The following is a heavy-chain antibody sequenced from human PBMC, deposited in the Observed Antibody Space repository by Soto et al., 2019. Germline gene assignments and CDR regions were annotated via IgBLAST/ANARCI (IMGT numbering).Heavy chain of an antibody. V-gene: IGHV4-31*03. CDR1: GGSISSGGYY. CDR3: ERGHDFWSGYWMGTYGVDV. CDR2: IYYSGST. D-gene: IGHD3-3*01. J-gene: IGHJ6*02. Sequence: SETLSLTCTVSGGSISSGGYYWSWIRQHPGKGLEWIGYIYYSGSTYYNPSLKSRVTISVDTSKNQFSLKLSSVTAADTAVYYWERGHDFWSGYWMGTYGVDVWGQGPTVTVTS.